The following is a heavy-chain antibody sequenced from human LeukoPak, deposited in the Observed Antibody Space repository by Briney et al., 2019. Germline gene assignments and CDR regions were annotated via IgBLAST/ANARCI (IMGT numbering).Heavy chain of an antibody. CDR3: ARGDYNY. CDR1: GFTFSTYS. J-gene: IGHJ4*02. D-gene: IGHD4-17*01. V-gene: IGHV3-7*01. Sequence: HTGGSLRLSCAASGFTFSTYSMNWVRQAPGKGLEWVANIKQDGSQKYYVDSVKGRFTISRDNTKDSLFLQMNSLRAEDTAVYYCARGDYNYWGQGTLVTVSS. CDR2: IKQDGSQK.